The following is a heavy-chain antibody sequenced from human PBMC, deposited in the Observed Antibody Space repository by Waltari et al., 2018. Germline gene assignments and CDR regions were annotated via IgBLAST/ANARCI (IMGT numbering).Heavy chain of an antibody. D-gene: IGHD3-16*01. V-gene: IGHV1-2*02. J-gene: IGHJ4*02. CDR1: GYNFTGYD. Sequence: QVHLVQSGAEVRKPGASVKVSCKGSGYNFTGYDIQWLRQAPGQGLEWMGCIVPNTGGKKLAQKFQGMVTMTRDTSINTVYMELSSLGSDDTAVYYCARDLYDSRVPGDYFDYWGQGTLVTVSS. CDR3: ARDLYDSRVPGDYFDY. CDR2: IVPNTGGK.